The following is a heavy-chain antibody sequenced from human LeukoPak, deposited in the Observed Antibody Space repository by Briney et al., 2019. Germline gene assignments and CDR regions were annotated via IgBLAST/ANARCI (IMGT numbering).Heavy chain of an antibody. Sequence: GASVKVSCKASGYTFTGYYMHWVRQAPGQGLEWVGWINPNSGGTNYAQKFQGRVTMTRDTSISTAYMELSRLRSDDTAVYYCARGYNWNDGDYFDYWGQGTLVTVSS. D-gene: IGHD1-1*01. CDR3: ARGYNWNDGDYFDY. CDR1: GYTFTGYY. V-gene: IGHV1-2*02. CDR2: INPNSGGT. J-gene: IGHJ4*02.